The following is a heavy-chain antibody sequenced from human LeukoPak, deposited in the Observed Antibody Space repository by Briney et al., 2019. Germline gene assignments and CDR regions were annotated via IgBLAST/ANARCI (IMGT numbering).Heavy chain of an antibody. CDR1: GFTFSSDA. D-gene: IGHD3-10*01. J-gene: IGHJ4*02. Sequence: GGSLRLSCAASGFTFSSDAMSWVRQGPGKGLEGVSAISGSGGSTYYADSVKGRFTISRDNSKNTLYLQKNSLRAEDTAVYYCAKDRGLKDYWGRGALVTVSS. V-gene: IGHV3-23*01. CDR2: ISGSGGST. CDR3: AKDRGLKDY.